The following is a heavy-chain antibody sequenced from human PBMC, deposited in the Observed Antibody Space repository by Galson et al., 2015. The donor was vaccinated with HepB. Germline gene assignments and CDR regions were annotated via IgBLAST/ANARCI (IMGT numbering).Heavy chain of an antibody. V-gene: IGHV5-51*03. J-gene: IGHJ3*02. CDR2: IYPGDSDT. CDR1: GYSFTSYW. Sequence: QSGAEVKKPGESLKISCKGSGYSFTSYWIGWVRQMPGKGLEWMGIIYPGDSDTRYSPSFQGQVTISADKSISTAYLQWSSLKASDTAMYYCATNSQAGATLSDAFDIWGQGTMVTVSS. D-gene: IGHD1-26*01. CDR3: ATNSQAGATLSDAFDI.